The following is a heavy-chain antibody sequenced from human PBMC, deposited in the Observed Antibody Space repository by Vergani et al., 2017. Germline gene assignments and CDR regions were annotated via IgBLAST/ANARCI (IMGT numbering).Heavy chain of an antibody. J-gene: IGHJ4*02. CDR1: GYTFTSYG. D-gene: IGHD3-22*01. CDR2: INAGNGNT. V-gene: IGHV1-18*01. Sequence: QVQLVQSGAEVKKPGASVKVSCKASGYTFTSYGISWVRQAPGQGLEWMGWINAGNGNTKYSQKFQGRVTITRDTAASTAYMELSSLRSEDTAVYYCALLITMIVVVIFDYWGQGTLVTVSS. CDR3: ALLITMIVVVIFDY.